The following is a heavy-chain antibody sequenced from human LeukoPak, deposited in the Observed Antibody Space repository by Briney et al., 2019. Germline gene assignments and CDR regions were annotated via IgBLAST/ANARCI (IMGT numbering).Heavy chain of an antibody. D-gene: IGHD2-8*02. J-gene: IGHJ4*02. V-gene: IGHV3-7*01. Sequence: GGSLRLSCAASGFTSSNYWMSWVRQAPGKGLEWVANIKEDGSEKYHVDSVKGRFTISRDNAKNTLYLQMNSLTVEDTAVYHCARVASGDYVDYWGQETLVTVSS. CDR2: IKEDGSEK. CDR3: ARVASGDYVDY. CDR1: GFTSSNYW.